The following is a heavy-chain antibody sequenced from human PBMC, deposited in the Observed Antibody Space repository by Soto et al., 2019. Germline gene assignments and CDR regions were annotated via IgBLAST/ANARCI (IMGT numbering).Heavy chain of an antibody. CDR1: GYTFTSYA. CDR3: ARVLMLGWFDP. J-gene: IGHJ5*02. Sequence: GASVKVSCKASGYTFTSYAMHWVRQAPGQRLEWMGWINAGNGNTKYSQKFQGGVTITRDTSAGTAYMELSSLRSEDTAVYYCARVLMLGWFDPWGQGTLVTVSS. D-gene: IGHD3-16*01. CDR2: INAGNGNT. V-gene: IGHV1-3*01.